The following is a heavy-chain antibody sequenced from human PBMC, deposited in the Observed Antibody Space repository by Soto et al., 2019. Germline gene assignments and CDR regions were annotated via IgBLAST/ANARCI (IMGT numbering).Heavy chain of an antibody. CDR1: GYTFPSYG. Sequence: ASVKVSCKASGYTFPSYGINWVRQAPGQGLEWMGWINTYNGNTNYAQEFQGRVTMTTDTSTSTVYMELRSLRSDDTAVYYCARDLRTVAGIYYYYYGMDVWGQGATVTVSS. J-gene: IGHJ6*02. CDR3: ARDLRTVAGIYYYYYGMDV. V-gene: IGHV1-18*01. D-gene: IGHD6-19*01. CDR2: INTYNGNT.